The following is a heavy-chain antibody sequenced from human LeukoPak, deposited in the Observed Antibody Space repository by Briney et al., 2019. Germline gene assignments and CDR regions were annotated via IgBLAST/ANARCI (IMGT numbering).Heavy chain of an antibody. Sequence: SETLSLTCAVYGGSFSGYYWSWIRQPPGKGLEWIGEINHSGSTNYNPSLKSRVTISVDTSKNQFSLKLSSVTAADTAVYYCARYRRAYYYYFYMDVWGKGTTVTVSS. J-gene: IGHJ6*03. CDR3: ARYRRAYYYYFYMDV. V-gene: IGHV4-34*01. D-gene: IGHD4-11*01. CDR1: GGSFSGYY. CDR2: INHSGST.